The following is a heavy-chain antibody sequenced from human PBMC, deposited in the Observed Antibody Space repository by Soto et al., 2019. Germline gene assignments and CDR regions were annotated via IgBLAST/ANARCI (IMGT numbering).Heavy chain of an antibody. CDR1: GGTFSSYA. CDR3: ARDQTTVPTPGNWFDP. D-gene: IGHD4-17*01. J-gene: IGHJ5*02. Sequence: QVQLVQSGAEVKKPGSSVKVSCKASGGTFSSYAISWVRQAPGQGLEWMGGIIPIFGTENYAQKFQGRVTITAGDSTSTAYMELSSLRSEETAVYYCARDQTTVPTPGNWFDPWGQGTLVTVSS. CDR2: IIPIFGTE. V-gene: IGHV1-69*12.